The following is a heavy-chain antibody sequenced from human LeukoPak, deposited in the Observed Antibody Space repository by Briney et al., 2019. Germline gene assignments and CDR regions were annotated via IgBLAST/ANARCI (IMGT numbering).Heavy chain of an antibody. CDR1: GYTFTSNY. J-gene: IGHJ4*02. V-gene: IGHV1-46*01. CDR3: ARNHDSSGYTFDY. CDR2: INPSGGST. Sequence: ASVKVSCKASGYTFTSNYMHWVRQAPGQGREWMGIINPSGGSTNYAQKFQGRVTMTSDMSTSTVYMELSSLRSEDTAVYYCARNHDSSGYTFDYWGQGTLVTVSS. D-gene: IGHD3-22*01.